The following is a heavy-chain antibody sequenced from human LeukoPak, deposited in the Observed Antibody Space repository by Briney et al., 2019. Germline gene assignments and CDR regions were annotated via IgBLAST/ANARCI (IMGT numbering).Heavy chain of an antibody. D-gene: IGHD2-15*01. Sequence: SQTLSLTCTVSGGSISGGSYYWSWIRQPAGKGLEWIGRIYTSGSTNYNPSLKSRVTISVDTSKNQFSLKLSSVTAADTAVYYCASTRGIPRRAAFDVWGQGTLVTVSS. CDR1: GGSISGGSYY. CDR3: ASTRGIPRRAAFDV. V-gene: IGHV4-61*02. CDR2: IYTSGST. J-gene: IGHJ4*02.